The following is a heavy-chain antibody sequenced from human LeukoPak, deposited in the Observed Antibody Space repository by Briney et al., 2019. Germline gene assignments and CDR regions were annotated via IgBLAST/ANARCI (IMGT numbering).Heavy chain of an antibody. CDR3: AREDIVVVVADKGIDY. J-gene: IGHJ4*02. CDR1: GYTFIKYA. V-gene: IGHV1-3*01. D-gene: IGHD2-15*01. Sequence: GASVKVSCKTSGYTFIKYAMHWVRQAPGQGLEWLGWINAVNGDTRYSRKFEGRVTITRDTSASTGYMELSSLTSEDTAVYYCAREDIVVVVADKGIDYWGQGTLVTVSS. CDR2: INAVNGDT.